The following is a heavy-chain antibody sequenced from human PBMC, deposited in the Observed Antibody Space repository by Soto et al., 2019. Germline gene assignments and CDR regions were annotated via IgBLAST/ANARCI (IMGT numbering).Heavy chain of an antibody. V-gene: IGHV4-34*01. CDR2: INHSGST. J-gene: IGHJ4*02. Sequence: SETLSLTCAVYGGSFSGYYWSWIRQPPGRGLEWIGEINHSGSTNYNPSLKSRVTISVDTSKNQFSLKLSSVTAADTAVYYCARDTAYYFDYWGQGTLVTVSS. D-gene: IGHD5-18*01. CDR1: GGSFSGYY. CDR3: ARDTAYYFDY.